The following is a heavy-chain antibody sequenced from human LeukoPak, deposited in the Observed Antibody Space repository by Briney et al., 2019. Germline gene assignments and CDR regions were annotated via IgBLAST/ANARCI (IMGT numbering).Heavy chain of an antibody. V-gene: IGHV3-20*04. Sequence: GGSLRLSCAASGFTFDDYGMSWVRQAPGKGLEWVSSINWNGGSTGYADSVKGRFTIYRDNAKNSLYLQMNSLRAEDTALYYCARQVYCSGTSCYTKYYYYYMDVWGKGTTVTVSS. CDR3: ARQVYCSGTSCYTKYYYYYMDV. D-gene: IGHD2-2*02. CDR1: GFTFDDYG. CDR2: INWNGGST. J-gene: IGHJ6*03.